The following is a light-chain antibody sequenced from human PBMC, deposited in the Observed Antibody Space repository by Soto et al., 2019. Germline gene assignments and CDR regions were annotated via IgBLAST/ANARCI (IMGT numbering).Light chain of an antibody. V-gene: IGKV3-11*01. CDR3: HQRSNWL. CDR1: QSISSY. Sequence: EVVLTQSPASRSLSPGERSTLSCRASQSISSYLAWYQQKPGQAPRLLIYDASNRATGIPARFSGSGSGTDFTLTISSLEPEDFGVYYCHQRSNWLFGPGTKVDIK. J-gene: IGKJ3*01. CDR2: DAS.